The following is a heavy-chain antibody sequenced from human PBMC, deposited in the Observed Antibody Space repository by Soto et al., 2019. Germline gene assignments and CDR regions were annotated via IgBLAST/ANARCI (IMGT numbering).Heavy chain of an antibody. Sequence: QVQLQESGPGLVKPSQTLSLTCTVSGGSISSGGYYWSWIRQHPGKGLEWIGYIYYSGSTYYNPSLKSRVTISVDTSKNQFSLKLSSVTAADTAVYYCARDRREYSSGQPVIKFDYWGQGTLVTVSS. CDR3: ARDRREYSSGQPVIKFDY. CDR1: GGSISSGGYY. V-gene: IGHV4-31*03. D-gene: IGHD6-19*01. J-gene: IGHJ4*02. CDR2: IYYSGST.